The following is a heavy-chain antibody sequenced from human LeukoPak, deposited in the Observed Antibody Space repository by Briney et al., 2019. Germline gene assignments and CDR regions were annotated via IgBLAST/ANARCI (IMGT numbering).Heavy chain of an antibody. V-gene: IGHV3-21*05. D-gene: IGHD5-18*01. CDR3: ARTARVLDS. Sequence: GGSLRLSCAASGFTFSSYSMNWVRQAPGKGLECLSYISPGGTDVIYADSVKGRFTISRDNAKNSIFLQMNDLRAEDTAVYYCARTARVLDSWGQGTLVTVSS. J-gene: IGHJ4*02. CDR1: GFTFSSYS. CDR2: ISPGGTDV.